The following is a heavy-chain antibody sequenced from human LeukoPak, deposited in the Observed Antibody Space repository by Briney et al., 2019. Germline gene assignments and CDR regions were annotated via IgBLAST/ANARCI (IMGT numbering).Heavy chain of an antibody. J-gene: IGHJ4*02. CDR2: ITGSDGAT. CDR3: AKARGRYCSSTSCSPFDY. V-gene: IGHV3-23*01. Sequence: GGSLRLSCAASGFTFNNYAMTWVRQPPGKGLEWVSTITGSDGATYYADSMKGRFTISRDSSKNTLYLQMNSLRAEDTAVYYCAKARGRYCSSTSCSPFDYWGQGTLVTVSS. CDR1: GFTFNNYA. D-gene: IGHD2-2*01.